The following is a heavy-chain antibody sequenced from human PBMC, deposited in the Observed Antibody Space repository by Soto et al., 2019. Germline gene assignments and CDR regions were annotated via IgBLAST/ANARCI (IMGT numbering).Heavy chain of an antibody. D-gene: IGHD3-3*01. CDR1: GFTFSTYA. CDR2: ISGSGGST. V-gene: IGHV3-23*01. Sequence: EVQLLESGGGLVQPGGSLRLSCAACGFTFSTYAMSWVRQAPGKGLEWVSAISGSGGSTYYADSVKGRFTISRDNSKNTLYLQVNSLRAEDTGVYYCAKVYYNFWSGYDYWGQGALVTVSS. CDR3: AKVYYNFWSGYDY. J-gene: IGHJ4*02.